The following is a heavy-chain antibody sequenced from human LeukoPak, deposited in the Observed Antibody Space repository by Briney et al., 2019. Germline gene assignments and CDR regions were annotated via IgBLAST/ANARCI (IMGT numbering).Heavy chain of an antibody. V-gene: IGHV3-7*01. CDR1: GFTFSSYA. J-gene: IGHJ4*02. D-gene: IGHD4-17*01. CDR2: IKQDGSEK. CDR3: ARLNGEVTVFGY. Sequence: PGGSLRLSCAASGFTFSSYAMHWVRQAPGKGLEWVANIKQDGSEKYYVDSVKGRFTISRDNAENSLFLQMNSLRAEDTAVYYCARLNGEVTVFGYWGQGALVTVSS.